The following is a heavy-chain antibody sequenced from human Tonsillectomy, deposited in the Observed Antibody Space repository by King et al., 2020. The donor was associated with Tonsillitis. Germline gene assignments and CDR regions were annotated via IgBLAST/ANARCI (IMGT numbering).Heavy chain of an antibody. CDR2: ISVSGGST. Sequence: VQLVESGGGLVQPGGSLRLSCAASGFTFSRYVMSWVRQAPGKGLEWVPSISVSGGSTSYADSVKGRFTISRDNSNNTLYLQMNSLRAEDTAVYYCAKVNFDILTHFDYWGQGTLVTVSS. J-gene: IGHJ4*02. V-gene: IGHV3-23*04. CDR1: GFTFSRYV. D-gene: IGHD3-9*01. CDR3: AKVNFDILTHFDY.